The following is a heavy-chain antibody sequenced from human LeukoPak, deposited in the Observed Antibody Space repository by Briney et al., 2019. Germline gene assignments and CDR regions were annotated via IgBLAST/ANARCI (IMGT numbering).Heavy chain of an antibody. Sequence: SETLSLTCTVSGGSISSGGYYWSWIRQPPGKGLEWIGYIYHSGSTYYNPSLKSRVTISVDRSKNQFSLKLSSVTAADTAVYYCARVEGGSPFDYWGQGTLVTVSS. CDR2: IYHSGST. CDR3: ARVEGGSPFDY. V-gene: IGHV4-30-2*01. D-gene: IGHD3-16*01. CDR1: GGSISSGGYY. J-gene: IGHJ4*02.